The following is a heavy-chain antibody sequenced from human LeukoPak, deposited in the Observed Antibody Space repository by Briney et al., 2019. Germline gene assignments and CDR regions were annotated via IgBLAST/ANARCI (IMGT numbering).Heavy chain of an antibody. CDR2: IYPGDSDT. V-gene: IGHV5-51*01. CDR3: ARGGDFFGSGSPFDY. CDR1: GYIFTSYW. J-gene: IGHJ4*02. Sequence: GESLKISCKGSGYIFTSYWITWVRRMPGKGLEWMGIIYPGDSDTKYSPSFQGQVTISADKSISTAYLQWSSLKASDTAMYYCARGGDFFGSGSPFDYWGQGTLVTVSS. D-gene: IGHD3-10*01.